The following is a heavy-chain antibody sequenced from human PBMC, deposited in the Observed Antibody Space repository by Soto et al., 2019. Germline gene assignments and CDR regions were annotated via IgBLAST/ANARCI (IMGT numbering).Heavy chain of an antibody. Sequence: QVQLVQSGAEVKKPGSSVKVSCKASGGTFSNEIITWVRQAPGQGLEWMGRIIPLLDITNYAQKFQGRVTITADKSTSTAYMELNSLRSEDTDVYYCVRDSPIGSTYSGYDGIDYWGQGTLVTVSS. J-gene: IGHJ4*02. CDR1: GGTFSNEI. CDR3: VRDSPIGSTYSGYDGIDY. V-gene: IGHV1-69*08. D-gene: IGHD5-12*01. CDR2: IIPLLDIT.